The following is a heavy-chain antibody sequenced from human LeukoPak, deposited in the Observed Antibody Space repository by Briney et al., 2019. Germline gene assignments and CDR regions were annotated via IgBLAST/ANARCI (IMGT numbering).Heavy chain of an antibody. J-gene: IGHJ6*02. CDR1: GFTFSSYE. CDR3: AREYSFYGMDV. Sequence: GGSLRLSCAASGFTFSSYEMNWVRQAPGKGLKWVSYISSSGSTIYYADSVKGRFTISRDNAKNSLYLQMNSLRAEDTAVYYCAREYSFYGMDVWGQGTTVTVSS. D-gene: IGHD6-13*01. CDR2: ISSSGSTI. V-gene: IGHV3-48*03.